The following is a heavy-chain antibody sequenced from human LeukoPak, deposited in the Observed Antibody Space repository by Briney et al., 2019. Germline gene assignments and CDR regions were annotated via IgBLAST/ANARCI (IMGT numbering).Heavy chain of an antibody. CDR3: ARHGRSGLRGECSGGSCQHDAFDI. CDR2: IYRGDSNT. CDR1: GYSCTSYW. D-gene: IGHD2-15*01. J-gene: IGHJ3*02. V-gene: IGHV5-51*01. Sequence: GESLKISCKGSGYSCTSYWIGWVRHLPAEGVEWRGIIYRGDSNTRYSPSFQGQVTISADKSISTAYLQWSSLKASDTAMYYCARHGRSGLRGECSGGSCQHDAFDIGGQGTMVTVSS.